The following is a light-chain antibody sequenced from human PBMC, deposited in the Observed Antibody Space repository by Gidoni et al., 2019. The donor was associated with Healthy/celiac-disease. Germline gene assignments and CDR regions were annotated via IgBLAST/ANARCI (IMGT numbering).Light chain of an antibody. CDR3: SSYTSSSTLNWV. J-gene: IGLJ3*02. CDR2: EVS. V-gene: IGLV2-14*01. CDR1: RSDVGGYNY. Sequence: SALTQPASVSGSPAQSLPISCTETRSDVGGYNYVSWYQQHPGKAPKLMIYEVSNRPSGVSNRFSGSKSGNTASRTISGLQAEDEDDYYCSSYTSSSTLNWVFGGGTKLTVL.